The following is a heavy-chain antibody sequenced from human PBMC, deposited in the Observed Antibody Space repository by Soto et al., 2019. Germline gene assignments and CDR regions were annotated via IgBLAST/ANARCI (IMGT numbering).Heavy chain of an antibody. CDR3: ERVMNTVTNYYYGMDV. V-gene: IGHV3-21*01. Sequence: PGGSLRLSCAASGFTFSSYSMNWVRQAPGKGLEWVSSISSSSSYIYYADSVKGRFTISRDNAKNSLYLQMNSLRAEDTAVYYCERVMNTVTNYYYGMDVWGQGTTVTVSS. J-gene: IGHJ6*02. CDR1: GFTFSSYS. D-gene: IGHD4-4*01. CDR2: ISSSSSYI.